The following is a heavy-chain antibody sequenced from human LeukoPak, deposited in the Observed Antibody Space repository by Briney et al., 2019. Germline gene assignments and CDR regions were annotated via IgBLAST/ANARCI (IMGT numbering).Heavy chain of an antibody. D-gene: IGHD2-2*01. CDR2: IYHSGST. J-gene: IGHJ4*02. Sequence: SETLSLTCTVSGGSISSSSYYWGWIRQPPGKGLEWIGYIYHSGSTYYNPSLKSRVTISVDTSKNQFSLKLSSVTAADTAVYYCASIIVVVPAAIYGFYYWGQGTLVTVSS. V-gene: IGHV4-39*07. CDR1: GGSISSSSYY. CDR3: ASIIVVVPAAIYGFYY.